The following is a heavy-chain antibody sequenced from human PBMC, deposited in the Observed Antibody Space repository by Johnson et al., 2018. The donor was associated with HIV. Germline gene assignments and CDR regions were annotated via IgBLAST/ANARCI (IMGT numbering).Heavy chain of an antibody. CDR2: ISYDGSSK. CDR3: AKRLGFDNRGDQFDI. V-gene: IGHV3-30-3*01. J-gene: IGHJ3*02. D-gene: IGHD3-22*01. Sequence: QVQLVESGGGVVRPGGSLRLSCAASGFTFSSYAMHWVRQAPGKGLEWVAVISYDGSSKYYADSVKGRFTISRDNSKNTLYVQMNSLRADDTAVYYCAKRLGFDNRGDQFDIWGQGTMVTVSS. CDR1: GFTFSSYA.